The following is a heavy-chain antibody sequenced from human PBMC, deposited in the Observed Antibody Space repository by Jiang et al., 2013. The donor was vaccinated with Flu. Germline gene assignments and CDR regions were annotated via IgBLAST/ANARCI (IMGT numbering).Heavy chain of an antibody. CDR2: ISSTGGSX. V-gene: IGHV3-23*01. CDR3: GVSFRAYYYYGMDV. D-gene: IGHD3-10*01. CDR1: GFTFRSYD. J-gene: IGHJ6*02. Sequence: RLSCAASGFTFRSYDMSWVRQAPGKGLEWVSAISSTGGSXNYADSVKGRFTISRDNSKNTLYLQMNSLRAEDTAVYYCGVSFRAYYYYGMDVWGQGTTVTVSS.